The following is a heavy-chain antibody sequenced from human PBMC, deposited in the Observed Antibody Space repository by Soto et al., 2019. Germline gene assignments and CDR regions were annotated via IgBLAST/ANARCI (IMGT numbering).Heavy chain of an antibody. D-gene: IGHD3-3*01. V-gene: IGHV3-33*01. J-gene: IGHJ4*02. CDR3: ARSMYYDFWSGYYGVFDY. Sequence: QVQLVESGGGVVQPGRSLRLSCAASGFTFSSYGMHWVRQAPGKGLEWVAVIWYDGSNKYYADSVKGRFTISRDNSKNTLYLQMNSLRAEDTAVYYCARSMYYDFWSGYYGVFDYWGQGTLVTVSS. CDR1: GFTFSSYG. CDR2: IWYDGSNK.